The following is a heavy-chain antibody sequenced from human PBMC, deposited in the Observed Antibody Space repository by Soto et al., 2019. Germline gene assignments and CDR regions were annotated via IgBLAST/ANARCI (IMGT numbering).Heavy chain of an antibody. CDR1: GGSLRNSV. Sequence: QVQLVQSGAEVKKPGSSVKVSCPASGGSLRNSVISWVRQAPAQRLEWIGGVIPILGTANYAQTVQGRVTMTADEATSTAYMDLGRLSPDDTAAYYCARLGHPGNWGPGTLVIVSS. V-gene: IGHV1-69*01. CDR3: ARLGHPGN. J-gene: IGHJ4*02. D-gene: IGHD3-10*01. CDR2: VIPILGTA.